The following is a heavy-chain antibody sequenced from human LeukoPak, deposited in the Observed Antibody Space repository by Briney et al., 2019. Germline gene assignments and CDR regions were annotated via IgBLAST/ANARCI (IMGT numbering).Heavy chain of an antibody. J-gene: IGHJ6*02. CDR1: GFSVSNSY. V-gene: IGHV3-53*01. Sequence: PGGSLRLSCAVSGFSVSNSYMSWVRQAPGKGLEWVSVIYSGGTTFYADSVKGRVTISRDNSTNTLYFQMNSLRIEDTAVYYCARVSAGSGVGEFYYYGMDVWGQGTTVTVSS. CDR3: ARVSAGSGVGEFYYYGMDV. CDR2: IYSGGTT. D-gene: IGHD3-16*01.